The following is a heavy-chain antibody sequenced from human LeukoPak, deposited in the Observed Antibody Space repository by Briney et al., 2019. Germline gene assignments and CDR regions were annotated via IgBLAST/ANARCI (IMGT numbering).Heavy chain of an antibody. V-gene: IGHV4-59*10. D-gene: IGHD4-17*01. J-gene: IGHJ4*02. CDR1: GGSFSGYY. Sequence: PSETLSLTCAVYGGSFSGYYWSWIRQPAGKGLEWIGRIYTSGSTNYNPSLKSRVTMSVDTSKNQFSLKLSSVTAADTAVYYCARGGSTVTPLDYWGQGTLVTVSS. CDR3: ARGGSTVTPLDY. CDR2: IYTSGST.